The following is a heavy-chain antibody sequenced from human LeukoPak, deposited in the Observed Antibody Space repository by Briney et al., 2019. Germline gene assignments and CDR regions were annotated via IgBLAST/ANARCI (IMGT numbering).Heavy chain of an antibody. CDR2: ITGSGSTI. CDR3: ARDGSGWSYDY. Sequence: GGSLRLSCAASGFTFSDYYMSWIRQAPGKGLEWVSYITGSGSTIYYADSVKGRFTISRDNVKNSLYLQMNSLRAEDTAVYYCARDGSGWSYDYWGQGTLVTVSS. CDR1: GFTFSDYY. D-gene: IGHD6-19*01. V-gene: IGHV3-11*04. J-gene: IGHJ4*02.